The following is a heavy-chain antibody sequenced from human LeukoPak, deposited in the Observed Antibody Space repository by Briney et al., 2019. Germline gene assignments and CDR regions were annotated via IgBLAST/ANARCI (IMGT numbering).Heavy chain of an antibody. CDR2: MSGRGDST. CDR1: GFTFSSYA. Sequence: PTGGSLRLSCAASGFTFSSYAMSWVRQAPGKGLEWVSAMSGRGDSTYYADSVKGRFTISRDNSKNTLYLQMNSLRAEDTAVYYCAKDEVNEEDVDYWGQGTLVTVSS. CDR3: AKDEVNEEDVDY. V-gene: IGHV3-23*01. J-gene: IGHJ4*02. D-gene: IGHD1-1*01.